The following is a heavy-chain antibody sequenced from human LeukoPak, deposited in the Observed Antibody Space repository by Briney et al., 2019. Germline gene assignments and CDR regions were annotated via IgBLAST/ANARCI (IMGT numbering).Heavy chain of an antibody. CDR1: GFTFSSYG. J-gene: IGHJ4*02. D-gene: IGHD3-3*01. Sequence: PGGSLRLSCAASGFTFSSYGMHWVRQAPGKGLEWVAFIRYDGSNKYYADSVKGRFTISRDNSKNTLYLQMNSLRAEDTAVYYCAKGSHPDFWSGYYLDYWGQGTLVTVSS. CDR3: AKGSHPDFWSGYYLDY. CDR2: IRYDGSNK. V-gene: IGHV3-30*02.